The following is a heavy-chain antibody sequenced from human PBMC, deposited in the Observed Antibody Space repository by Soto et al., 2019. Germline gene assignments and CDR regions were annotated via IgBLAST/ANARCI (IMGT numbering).Heavy chain of an antibody. D-gene: IGHD3-9*01. CDR2: IYYSGST. CDR1: GGSISSYY. CDR3: ARDIRDIDSASWFDP. Sequence: SLTCTVSGGSISSYYWSWIRQPPGKGLEWIGYIYYSGSTNYNPSLKSRVTISVDTSKNQFSLKLSSATAADTAVYYCARDIRDIDSASWFDPWGQGTLVTVSS. V-gene: IGHV4-59*01. J-gene: IGHJ5*02.